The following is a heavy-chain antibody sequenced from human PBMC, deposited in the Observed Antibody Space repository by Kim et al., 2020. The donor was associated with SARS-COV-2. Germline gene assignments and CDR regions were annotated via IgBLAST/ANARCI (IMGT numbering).Heavy chain of an antibody. D-gene: IGHD2-2*02. CDR1: GGSISSSSYY. CDR3: ARDPYCSSTSCYSMYYYYGMDV. V-gene: IGHV4-39*02. CDR2: IYYSGST. Sequence: SETLSLTCTVSGGSISSSSYYWGWIRQPPGKGLEWIGSIYYSGSTYYNPSLKSRVTISVDTSKNQFSLKLSSVTAADTVVYYCARDPYCSSTSCYSMYYYYGMDVWGQGTTVTVSS. J-gene: IGHJ6*02.